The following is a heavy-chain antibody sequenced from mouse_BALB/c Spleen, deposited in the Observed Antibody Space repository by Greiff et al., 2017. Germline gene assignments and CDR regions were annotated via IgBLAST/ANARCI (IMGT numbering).Heavy chain of an antibody. V-gene: IGHV10-1*02. J-gene: IGHJ3*01. CDR2: IRSKSNNYAT. CDR3: VRHAGYDVAWFAY. CDR1: GFTFNTYA. D-gene: IGHD2-14*01. Sequence: EVQGVESGGGLVQPKGSLKLSCAASGFTFNTYAMNWVRQAPGKGLEWVARIRSKSNNYATYYADSVKDRFTISRDDSQSMLYLQMNNLKTEDTAMYYCVRHAGYDVAWFAYWGQGTLVTVSA.